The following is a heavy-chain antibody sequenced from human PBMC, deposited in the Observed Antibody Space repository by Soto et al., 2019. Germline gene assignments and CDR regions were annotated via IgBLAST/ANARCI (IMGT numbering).Heavy chain of an antibody. CDR1: GFTFSSYS. J-gene: IGHJ3*02. V-gene: IGHV3-21*01. Sequence: EVQLVESGGGLVKPGGSLRLSCAASGFTFSSYSMNWVRQAPGKGLEWVSSISSSSSYIYYADSVKGRFTISRDNAKNALRLQMNSLGAEDTAVYYCARDRGGDLKAFASWGQGTMVTVSS. D-gene: IGHD3-10*01. CDR3: ARDRGGDLKAFAS. CDR2: ISSSSSYI.